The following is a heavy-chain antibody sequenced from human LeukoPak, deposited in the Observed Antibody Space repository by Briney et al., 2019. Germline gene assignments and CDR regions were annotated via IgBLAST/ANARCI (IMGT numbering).Heavy chain of an antibody. J-gene: IGHJ3*02. D-gene: IGHD1-26*01. CDR3: ARDVEDIVGATYAFDI. CDR2: ISSSSTI. V-gene: IGHV3-48*02. Sequence: GGSLRLSCAASGFTFSSYSMNWVRQAPGKGLEWVSYISSSSTIYYADSVKGRFTISRDNAKNSLYLQMNSLRDEDTAVYYCARDVEDIVGATYAFDIWGQGTMVTVSS. CDR1: GFTFSSYS.